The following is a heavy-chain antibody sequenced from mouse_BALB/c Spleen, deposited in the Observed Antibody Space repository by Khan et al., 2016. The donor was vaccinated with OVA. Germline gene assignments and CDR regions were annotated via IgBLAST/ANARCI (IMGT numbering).Heavy chain of an antibody. CDR3: ARSTYRYAFAY. D-gene: IGHD2-14*01. J-gene: IGHJ3*01. CDR1: GDSITSGY. Sequence: EVQLQESGPSLVKPSQTLSLTCSVTGDSITSGYWSWIRTFPGNKLEYMGYMIYTGYTDYNPSLKSRFAITRHTSKHQYYLQLTSVTTEDKATYYCARSTYRYAFAYWGQGTLVTVSS. CDR2: MIYTGYT. V-gene: IGHV3-8*02.